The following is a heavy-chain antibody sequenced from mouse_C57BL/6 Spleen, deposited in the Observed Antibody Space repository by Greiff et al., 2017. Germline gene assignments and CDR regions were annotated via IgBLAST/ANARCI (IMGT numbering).Heavy chain of an antibody. CDR2: IHPNSGST. D-gene: IGHD3-2*02. Sequence: QVQLQQPGAELVKPGASVKLSCKASGYTFTSYWMHWVKQRPGQGLEWIGMIHPNSGSTNYNEKFNSKATLTVDKSSSTAYMQLSSLTSEDSAVYDGASPDSSGYRGCDYWGQGTTLTVSS. J-gene: IGHJ2*01. CDR3: ASPDSSGYRGCDY. V-gene: IGHV1-64*01. CDR1: GYTFTSYW.